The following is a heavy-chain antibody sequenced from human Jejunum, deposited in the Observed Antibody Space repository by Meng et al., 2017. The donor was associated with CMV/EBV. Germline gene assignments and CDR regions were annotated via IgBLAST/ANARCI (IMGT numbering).Heavy chain of an antibody. J-gene: IGHJ6*02. V-gene: IGHV3-30*04. CDR3: ARVEVRAARPLNYYYYGMDV. Sequence: SYAMHWVRQAPGKGLEWVAVISYDGSNKYYADSVKGRFTISRDNSKNTLYLQMNSLRAEDTAVYYCARVEVRAARPLNYYYYGMDVWGQGTTVTVSS. CDR1: SYA. D-gene: IGHD6-6*01. CDR2: ISYDGSNK.